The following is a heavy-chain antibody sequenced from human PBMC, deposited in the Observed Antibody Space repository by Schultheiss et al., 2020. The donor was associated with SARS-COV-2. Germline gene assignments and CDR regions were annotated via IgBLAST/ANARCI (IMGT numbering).Heavy chain of an antibody. V-gene: IGHV3-30-3*01. CDR3: AKATGSVGFLINY. J-gene: IGHJ4*02. D-gene: IGHD2-15*01. Sequence: GGSLRLSCAASGFTFSSYAMYWVRQAPGKGLEWVAVISYDGSNKYYADSVKGRFTISRDNSKNSLYLQMNSLRTDDTAFYYCAKATGSVGFLINYWGQGTLVTVSS. CDR1: GFTFSSYA. CDR2: ISYDGSNK.